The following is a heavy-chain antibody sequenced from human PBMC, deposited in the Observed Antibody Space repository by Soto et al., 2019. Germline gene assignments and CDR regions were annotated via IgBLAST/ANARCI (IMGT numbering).Heavy chain of an antibody. V-gene: IGHV1-2*04. D-gene: IGHD4-17*01. CDR1: GYTFTGYY. Sequence: ASVKVSCKASGYTFTGYYMHWVRQAPGQGLEWMGWINPNSGGTNYAQKFQGWVTMTRDTSISTAYMELSRLRSDDTAVYYCARRTVTTDYYYHYMDVWGKGTTVTVSS. J-gene: IGHJ6*03. CDR3: ARRTVTTDYYYHYMDV. CDR2: INPNSGGT.